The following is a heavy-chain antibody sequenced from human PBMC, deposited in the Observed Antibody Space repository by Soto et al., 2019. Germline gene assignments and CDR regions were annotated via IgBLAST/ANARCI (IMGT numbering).Heavy chain of an antibody. J-gene: IGHJ6*02. CDR2: ISGGSDST. CDR1: GFTFSSYA. CDR3: AKVGPVTTRWSFYYGMYV. D-gene: IGHD4-17*01. V-gene: IGHV3-23*01. Sequence: VQLLESGGGLVQPGGSLRVSCAASGFTFSSYAMSWVRQAPGKGLEWVSAISGGSDSTYYADSVKGRFTISRDNSKNTLYLQMNSLRAEDTAVYYCAKVGPVTTRWSFYYGMYVWGQGTTVIVS.